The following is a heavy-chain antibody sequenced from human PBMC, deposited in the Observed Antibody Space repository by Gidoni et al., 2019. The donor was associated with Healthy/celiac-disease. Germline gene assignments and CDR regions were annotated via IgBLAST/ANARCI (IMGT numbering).Heavy chain of an antibody. CDR2: IYWDDDK. CDR1: GSSLSTSGVG. V-gene: IGHV2-5*02. D-gene: IGHD3-22*01. Sequence: QITLKESGPTLVKPTQTLTLTCTFSGSSLSTSGVGVGWIRQPPGKALEWLALIYWDDDKRYSPSLKSRLTITKDTSKNQVVLTMTNMDPVDTATYYCARLYYYDSTGEDAFDIWGQGTMVTVSS. J-gene: IGHJ3*02. CDR3: ARLYYYDSTGEDAFDI.